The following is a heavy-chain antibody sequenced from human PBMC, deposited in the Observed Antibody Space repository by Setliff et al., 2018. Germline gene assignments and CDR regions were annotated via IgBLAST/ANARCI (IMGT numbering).Heavy chain of an antibody. CDR1: GFTFTDYA. CDR3: AKPRVELRWGFES. V-gene: IGHV3-23*03. J-gene: IGHJ4*02. CDR2: IWSGDSST. Sequence: GGTLRLTCAASGFTFTDYAMTWVRQDPGKGLEWVSTIWSGDSSTFYTDSVKGRFIIYRDSSKNTPYMQMSSLRAEDTAVYYCAKPRVELRWGFESWGQGTLVTVSS. D-gene: IGHD1-7*01.